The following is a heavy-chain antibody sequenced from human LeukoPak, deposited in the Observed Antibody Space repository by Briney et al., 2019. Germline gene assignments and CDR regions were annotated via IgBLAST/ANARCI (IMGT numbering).Heavy chain of an antibody. CDR2: IYYSGST. CDR3: ARGLRKLWFGELSLFDY. D-gene: IGHD3-10*01. CDR1: GASVTNDDSY. V-gene: IGHV4-30-4*08. J-gene: IGHJ4*02. Sequence: PSETLSLTCTVSGASVTNDDSYWTWIRQHPARGLEWIGYIYYSGSTYYNPSLKSRLTISVDTSKNQFSLKLSSVTAADTAVYYCARGLRKLWFGELSLFDYWGQGTLVTVSS.